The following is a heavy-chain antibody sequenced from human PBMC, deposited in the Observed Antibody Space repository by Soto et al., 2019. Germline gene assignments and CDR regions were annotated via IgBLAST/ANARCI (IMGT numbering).Heavy chain of an antibody. D-gene: IGHD4-17*01. Sequence: PGGSLRLSCAASGFTFTRYSMNWVRQAPGEGLEWVSGITKTGRSTFLADSVRGRFTISRDNLNNIVYLQMNSLRADDTALYYCTKDADVYGFAFESWGQGTMVTVSS. CDR1: GFTFTRYS. J-gene: IGHJ3*02. V-gene: IGHV3-23*01. CDR2: ITKTGRST. CDR3: TKDADVYGFAFES.